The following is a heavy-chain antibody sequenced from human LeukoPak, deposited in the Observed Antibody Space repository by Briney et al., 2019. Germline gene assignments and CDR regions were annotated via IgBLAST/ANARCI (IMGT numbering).Heavy chain of an antibody. J-gene: IGHJ4*02. CDR3: TTIKRGDIFGYFDL. CDR1: GGSMTTHH. V-gene: IGHV4-59*11. D-gene: IGHD5-18*01. Sequence: PSETLSLNCTVSGGSMTTHHWNWIRQTPGKGLEWIGYVFDSGRTKVNPSLTSRVTLSTDTSKNQLSLRLSSVTAADTAVYYCTTIKRGDIFGYFDLWGQGILVTVSS. CDR2: VFDSGRT.